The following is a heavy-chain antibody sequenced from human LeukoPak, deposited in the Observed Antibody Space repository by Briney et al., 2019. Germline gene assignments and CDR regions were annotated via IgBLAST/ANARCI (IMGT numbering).Heavy chain of an antibody. CDR3: ATVYSSSWYGPSN. J-gene: IGHJ4*02. V-gene: IGHV1-2*02. D-gene: IGHD6-13*01. CDR1: GYTFTGYY. Sequence: ATVKASCEASGYTFTGYYMHWVPQSPGPGREWMGWINPNSGGTNYAQTFQGRVTMTRDTSVSTAYMELSRLRSDDTAVYYCATVYSSSWYGPSNWGQGTLVTVSS. CDR2: INPNSGGT.